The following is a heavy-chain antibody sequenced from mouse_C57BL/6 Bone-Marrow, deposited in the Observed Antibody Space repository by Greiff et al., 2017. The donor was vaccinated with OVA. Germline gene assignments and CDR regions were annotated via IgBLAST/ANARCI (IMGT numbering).Heavy chain of an antibody. CDR3: ARGADPRGFAY. CDR1: GYTFTSYG. Sequence: QVQLQQSGAELARPGASVKLSCKASGYTFTSYGISWVKQRTGQGLEWIGEIYPRSGNTYSNEKFKGKATLTADKSSSTAYMELRSLTSEDSAVYFCARGADPRGFAYWGQGTLVTVSA. J-gene: IGHJ3*01. CDR2: IYPRSGNT. V-gene: IGHV1-81*01.